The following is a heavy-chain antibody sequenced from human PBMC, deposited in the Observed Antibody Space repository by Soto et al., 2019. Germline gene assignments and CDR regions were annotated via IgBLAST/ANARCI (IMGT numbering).Heavy chain of an antibody. Sequence: SETLSLTCSVSGASIINSSYYWGWLRQTPGKGLEWIASIYQSGSAYYKSSLKSRVTISVDTSKNRFSLKLTSVTAADTAVYYCARLPADYYYGMDVWGQGTTVTVSS. CDR3: ARLPADYYYGMDV. J-gene: IGHJ6*02. CDR1: GASIINSSYY. CDR2: IYQSGSA. V-gene: IGHV4-39*02.